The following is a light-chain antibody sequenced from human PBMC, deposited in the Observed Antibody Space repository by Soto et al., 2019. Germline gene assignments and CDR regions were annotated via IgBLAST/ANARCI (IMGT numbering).Light chain of an antibody. CDR1: QSIDRF. Sequence: DIRMSQSPPSLAASVGDRVTITCRASQSIDRFLNWYQQKPGEAPKLLIFAASSLQDGVPSRFSGSGSGTDFALTITSLQPEELATYYCQQTHGTPYNFGQGTKLQIK. CDR3: QQTHGTPYN. J-gene: IGKJ2*01. CDR2: AAS. V-gene: IGKV1-39*01.